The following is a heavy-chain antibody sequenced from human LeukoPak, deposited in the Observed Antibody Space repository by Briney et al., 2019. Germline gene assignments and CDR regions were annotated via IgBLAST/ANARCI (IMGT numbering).Heavy chain of an antibody. CDR1: GFTFSVYS. J-gene: IGHJ6*02. CDR2: ISSSSSYI. CDR3: ARNGGHYYGMDV. Sequence: GGSLRLSCAASGFTFSVYSMNWVRQAPGKGLEWVSSISSSSSYIYYADSVKGRFTISRDNAKNSLYLQMNSLRVEDTAVYYCARNGGHYYGMDVWGQGTTVTVPS. D-gene: IGHD2-8*01. V-gene: IGHV3-21*01.